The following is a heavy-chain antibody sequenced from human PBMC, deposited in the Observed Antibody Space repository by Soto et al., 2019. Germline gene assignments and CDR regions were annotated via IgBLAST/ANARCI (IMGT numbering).Heavy chain of an antibody. Sequence: GGSLRLSCAASGFTFSGSAMHWVRQASGKGLEWVGRIRSKANSYATAYAASVKGRFTISRDDSKNTAYLQMNSLKTEDTAVYYCTRHPGASHYYYGMDVWGQGTTVTVSS. D-gene: IGHD7-27*01. J-gene: IGHJ6*02. CDR1: GFTFSGSA. CDR2: IRSKANSYAT. V-gene: IGHV3-73*01. CDR3: TRHPGASHYYYGMDV.